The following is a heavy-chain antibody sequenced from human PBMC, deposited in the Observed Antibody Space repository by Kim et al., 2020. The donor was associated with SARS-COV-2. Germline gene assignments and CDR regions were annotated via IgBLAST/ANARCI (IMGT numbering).Heavy chain of an antibody. D-gene: IGHD6-19*01. CDR2: IYSGGST. CDR3: ARASGQWLGPYGMDV. Sequence: GGSLRLSCAASGFTVSSNYMSWVRQAPGKGLEWVSVIYSGGSTYYADSVKGRFTISRDNSKNTLYLQMNSLRAEDTAVYYCARASGQWLGPYGMDVWGQGTTVTVSS. J-gene: IGHJ6*02. V-gene: IGHV3-53*01. CDR1: GFTVSSNY.